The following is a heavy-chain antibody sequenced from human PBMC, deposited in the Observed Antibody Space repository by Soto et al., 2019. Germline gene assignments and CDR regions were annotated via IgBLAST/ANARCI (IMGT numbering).Heavy chain of an antibody. CDR2: IYYSGST. J-gene: IGHJ5*02. CDR3: ARVRYYYGSGSSNWFDP. D-gene: IGHD3-10*01. V-gene: IGHV4-30-4*01. CDR1: GGSISSGDYY. Sequence: SETLSLTCTVSGGSISSGDYYWSWIRQPPGKGLEWIGYIYYSGSTYYNPSLKSRVTISVDTSKNQFSLKLSSVTAADTAVYYCARVRYYYGSGSSNWFDPRGQGTLVTVSS.